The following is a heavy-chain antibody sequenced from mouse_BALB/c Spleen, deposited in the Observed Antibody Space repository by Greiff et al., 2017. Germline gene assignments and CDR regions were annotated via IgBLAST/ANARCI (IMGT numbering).Heavy chain of an antibody. CDR1: GFTFSDYY. J-gene: IGHJ4*01. CDR3: ARGGIVAMDY. CDR2: ISDGGSYT. V-gene: IGHV5-4*02. Sequence: EVQGVESGGGLVKPGGSLKLSCAASGFTFSDYYMYWVRQTPEKRLEWVATISDGGSYTYYPDSVKGRFTISRDNAKNNLYLQMSSLKSEDTAMYYCARGGIVAMDYWGQGTSVTVSS.